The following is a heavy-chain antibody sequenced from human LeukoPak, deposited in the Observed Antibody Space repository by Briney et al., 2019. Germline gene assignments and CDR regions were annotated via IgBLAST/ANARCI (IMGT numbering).Heavy chain of an antibody. CDR1: GGSVSSGSYY. V-gene: IGHV4-61*02. CDR2: IYTSGST. CDR3: ARGRQNYDFWSGYSSFDY. J-gene: IGHJ4*02. Sequence: SETLSLTCTVSGGSVSSGSYYWSWIRQPAGKGLEWIGRIYTSGSTNYNPSLKSRVTISIDTSKNQFPLKLSSVTAADTAVYYCARGRQNYDFWSGYSSFDYWGQGTLVTVSS. D-gene: IGHD3-3*01.